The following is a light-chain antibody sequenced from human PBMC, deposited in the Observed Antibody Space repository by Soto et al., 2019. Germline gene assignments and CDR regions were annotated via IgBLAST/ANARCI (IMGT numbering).Light chain of an antibody. CDR2: EVS. Sequence: QSALTQPASVSGSPGQSITISCTGTSSDAGGYNYVSWYQQHPGKAPKLMIYEVSNRPSGVSNRFSGSKSGNTASLTISGLQAEDEADYYCSSYTSRGYVFGTGTKLTVL. J-gene: IGLJ1*01. CDR3: SSYTSRGYV. V-gene: IGLV2-14*01. CDR1: SSDAGGYNY.